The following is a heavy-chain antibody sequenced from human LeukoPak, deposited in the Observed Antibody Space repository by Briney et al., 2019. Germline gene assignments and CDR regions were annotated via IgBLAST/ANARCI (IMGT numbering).Heavy chain of an antibody. CDR1: GLTFISYW. V-gene: IGHV3-7*01. D-gene: IGHD3-3*01. Sequence: GGPLGPPGAALGLTFISYWMSWVRQAQGKGLEWVANIKQDGSEKYYVDSVKGRFTISRDNAKNSLYLQMNSLRAEDTAVYYCARDRDDFWIDWGQGTLVTVS. CDR3: ARDRDDFWID. J-gene: IGHJ4*02. CDR2: IKQDGSEK.